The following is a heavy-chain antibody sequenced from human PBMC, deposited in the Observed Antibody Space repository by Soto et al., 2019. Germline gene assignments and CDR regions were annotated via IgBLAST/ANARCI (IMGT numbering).Heavy chain of an antibody. V-gene: IGHV3-30*03. CDR3: ARALENPYFYYGLNV. CDR2: TTYDGGIK. Sequence: QLVESGGGVVQPGRSLRLSCAASGFSFSSYGMEWVRLAPGKGLEWVAATTYDGGIKLYVDSVKGRFTISRDNSKNTLYLQMNSLTVEDTATYYCARALENPYFYYGLNVWGQGTTVTVSS. D-gene: IGHD1-1*01. J-gene: IGHJ6*02. CDR1: GFSFSSYG.